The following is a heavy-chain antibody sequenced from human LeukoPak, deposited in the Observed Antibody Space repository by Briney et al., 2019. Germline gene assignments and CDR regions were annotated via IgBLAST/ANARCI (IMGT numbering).Heavy chain of an antibody. CDR1: GYTFTNYY. CDR3: ARPSSPVAGQWLRGYFVP. D-gene: IGHD3-22*01. V-gene: IGHV1-46*01. J-gene: IGHJ5*02. CDR2: INPSVGVT. Sequence: ASVKVSCKTSGYTFTNYYLHWVRQTPGQGLEWMGMINPSVGVTTYAPKFQGRVSMTRDTSTITVYMELKSLISEDTAVYYCARPSSPVAGQWLRGYFVPWGQGTLVTVSS.